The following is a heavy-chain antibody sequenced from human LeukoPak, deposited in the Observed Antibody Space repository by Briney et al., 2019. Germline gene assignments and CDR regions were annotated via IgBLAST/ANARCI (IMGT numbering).Heavy chain of an antibody. CDR3: GRGPKAGGPHHDMDV. V-gene: IGHV1-18*01. Sequence: ASVKVSCKASGYTFIVYGVSWVRQAPGQGLEWMGWIGPDQGKIVTNYAKNLQGRATMTTDTSTSTAYMELRSLSSDDTAVYYCGRGPKAGGPHHDMDVWGRGTTVTVSS. CDR2: IGPDQGKIVT. D-gene: IGHD2-15*01. J-gene: IGHJ6*02. CDR1: GYTFIVYG.